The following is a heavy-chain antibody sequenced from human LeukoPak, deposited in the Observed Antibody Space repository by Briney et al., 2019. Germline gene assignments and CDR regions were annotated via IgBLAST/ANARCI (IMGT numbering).Heavy chain of an antibody. Sequence: ASVKVSCKASGYTFTGYYMHWVRQAPGQGLEWMGWINPNSGGTNYAQKFQGRVTMTRDTSISTAYMELSRLRSDDTAVYYCARDEGYCSGGSRYDYHYGMDVWGQGTTVTVSS. D-gene: IGHD2-15*01. CDR1: GYTFTGYY. V-gene: IGHV1-2*02. J-gene: IGHJ6*02. CDR2: INPNSGGT. CDR3: ARDEGYCSGGSRYDYHYGMDV.